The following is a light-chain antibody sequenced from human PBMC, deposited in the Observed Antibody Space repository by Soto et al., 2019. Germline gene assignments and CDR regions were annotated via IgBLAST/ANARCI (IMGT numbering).Light chain of an antibody. V-gene: IGLV2-23*02. Sequence: QSVLTQPASVSGSPGQSITVSCTGTDSDVGTYNLVSWFQQNPGSVPKLIIYEVNMRPSGVSSRFSGSKSDNTASLTISGLQPEDEADYYCCSYAGDGVVFGGGTKLTVL. CDR3: CSYAGDGVV. CDR1: DSDVGTYNL. CDR2: EVN. J-gene: IGLJ2*01.